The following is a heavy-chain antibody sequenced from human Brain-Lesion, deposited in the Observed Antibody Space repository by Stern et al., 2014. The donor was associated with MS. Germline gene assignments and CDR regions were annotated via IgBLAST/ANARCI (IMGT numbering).Heavy chain of an antibody. CDR1: GYTLTELS. D-gene: IGHD1-26*01. V-gene: IGHV1-24*01. CDR2: FDPEDGET. Sequence: VQLVESGAEVKKPGASVKVSCKVSGYTLTELSMPWVRQAPRTGLEWMGGFDPEDGETSYGQKFQGRVTMTEDTSTDTAYMELSSLRSEDTAVYYCATLSPGAGGNYYRHFDYWGQGTLVTVSS. CDR3: ATLSPGAGGNYYRHFDY. J-gene: IGHJ4*02.